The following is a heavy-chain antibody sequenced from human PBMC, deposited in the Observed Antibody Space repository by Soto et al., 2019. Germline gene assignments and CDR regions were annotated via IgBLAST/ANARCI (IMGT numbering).Heavy chain of an antibody. J-gene: IGHJ4*02. CDR1: GYSFAGYW. CDR2: IDPSDSQT. CDR3: ARQIYDSDTGPNFQYYFDS. Sequence: GETLKISCKGSGYSFAGYWITWVRQKPGKGLEWMGRIDPSDSQTYYSPSFRGHVTISVTKSITTVFLQWSSLRASDTAMYYCARQIYDSDTGPNFQYYFDSWGQGTPVTV. V-gene: IGHV5-10-1*01. D-gene: IGHD3-22*01.